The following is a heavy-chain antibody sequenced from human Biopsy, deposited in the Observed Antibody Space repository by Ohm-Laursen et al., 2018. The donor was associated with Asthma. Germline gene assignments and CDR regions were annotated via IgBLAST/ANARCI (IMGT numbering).Heavy chain of an antibody. J-gene: IGHJ4*02. CDR3: DRKAGSCISRTCYSLDF. V-gene: IGHV1-69*01. D-gene: IGHD2-2*01. Sequence: PSDTASRPSLGGTFNTYVIGWARQAPGQGIEWLGGINSVFGTTTYPQKFQDRVTITADDSTSTVYMELSSLRSEDTAVYYCDRKAGSCISRTCYSLDFWGQGTLVTVSS. CDR1: GGTFNTYV. CDR2: INSVFGTT.